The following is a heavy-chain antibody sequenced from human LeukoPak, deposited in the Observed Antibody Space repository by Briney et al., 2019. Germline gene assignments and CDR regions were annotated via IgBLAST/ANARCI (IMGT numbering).Heavy chain of an antibody. D-gene: IGHD3-10*01. J-gene: IGHJ5*02. V-gene: IGHV4-59*11. CDR3: ARGPSYYGSGRVRWFDP. CDR2: ICYTGST. Sequence: SETLSLTCAVSGVSISSHCWGWIRQPPGKGLEWIASICYTGSTEYSPSLKSRVTMSVDTSKNQFSLRLMSVTAADTAVYFCARGPSYYGSGRVRWFDPWGQGTLVSVSS. CDR1: GVSISSHC.